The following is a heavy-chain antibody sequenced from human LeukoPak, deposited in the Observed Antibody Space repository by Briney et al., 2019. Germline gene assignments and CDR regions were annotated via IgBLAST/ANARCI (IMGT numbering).Heavy chain of an antibody. V-gene: IGHV3-48*03. Sequence: GGSLRLSCAASGFPVNKYEMHWVRQAPGKGLEWVSYIDAGATSTNYADSVWGRFTLSRDNAQNSVHLQMNSLRDEDTAVYYCCRSPIVRSPKFFGYWGQGALVTVSS. J-gene: IGHJ4*02. D-gene: IGHD2-8*01. CDR2: IDAGATST. CDR1: GFPVNKYE. CDR3: CRSPIVRSPKFFGY.